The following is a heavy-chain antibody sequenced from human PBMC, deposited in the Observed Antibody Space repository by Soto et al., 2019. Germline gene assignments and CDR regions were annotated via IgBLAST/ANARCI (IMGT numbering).Heavy chain of an antibody. V-gene: IGHV4-34*01. D-gene: IGHD3-22*01. CDR2: INHSGST. Sequence: PSETLSLTCAVYGGSFSGYYWSWIRQPPGKGLEWIGEINHSGSTNYNPSLKSRVTISVDTSKNQFSLKLSSVTAADTAVYYCARTSDRITMIVTGMDVWGQGTTVTVSS. J-gene: IGHJ6*02. CDR1: GGSFSGYY. CDR3: ARTSDRITMIVTGMDV.